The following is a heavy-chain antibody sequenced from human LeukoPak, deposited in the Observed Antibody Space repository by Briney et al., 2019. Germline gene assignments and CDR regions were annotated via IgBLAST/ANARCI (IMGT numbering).Heavy chain of an antibody. V-gene: IGHV3-9*01. J-gene: IGHJ6*03. CDR1: GFTFDDYA. CDR2: ISWNSGSI. Sequence: GRSLRLTCAASGFTFDDYAMHWVRQAPGKGLEWVSGISWNSGSIGYADSVKGRFTISRDNAKNSLYLQMNSLRAEDTALYYCAKAAWGYYYYYMDVWGKGTTVTVSS. D-gene: IGHD7-27*01. CDR3: AKAAWGYYYYYMDV.